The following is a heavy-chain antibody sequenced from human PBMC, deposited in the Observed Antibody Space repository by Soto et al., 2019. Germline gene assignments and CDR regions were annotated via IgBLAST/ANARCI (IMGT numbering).Heavy chain of an antibody. CDR1: GNTHTIYF. J-gene: IGHJ4*02. CDR3: ARGGSYYAH. V-gene: IGHV1-2*02. CDR2: INSVSGGT. D-gene: IGHD3-16*01. Sequence: QVQLVQSGAEVKQPGASVRVSCKASGNTHTIYFIHWLRQAPGQGLEWMGWINSVSGGTNYAPRFRGRVSMTRYTSSATAFMDLSGLRSDDTAVYYCARGGSYYAHWGQGTLVTVSS.